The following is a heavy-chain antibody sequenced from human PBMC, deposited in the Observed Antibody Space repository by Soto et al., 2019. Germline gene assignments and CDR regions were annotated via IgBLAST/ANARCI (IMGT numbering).Heavy chain of an antibody. J-gene: IGHJ3*02. CDR1: GFTFSNAW. V-gene: IGHV3-15*01. Sequence: GGSLRLSCAASGFTFSNAWMSWVRQAPGKGLEWVGRIKSKTDGGTTDYAAPVKGRFTISRDDSKNTLYLQMNSLKTEDTAVYYCTTDSGYYDSSAFDIWGQGTMVTVSS. CDR3: TTDSGYYDSSAFDI. CDR2: IKSKTDGGTT. D-gene: IGHD3-22*01.